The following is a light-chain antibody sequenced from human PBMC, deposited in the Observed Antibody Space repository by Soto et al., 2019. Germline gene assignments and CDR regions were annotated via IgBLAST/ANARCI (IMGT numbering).Light chain of an antibody. CDR1: QSLVHSDGDTY. Sequence: DIVMTQTPLSSPVTLGQPASISCRSSQSLVHSDGDTYLNWLQQRPGQPPRLLIYKISKRFSGVPDRFTGGGAGTDFTLKISRVAAEDVGTYYCMQQTQFPFTFGGGTKVDIK. CDR3: MQQTQFPFT. V-gene: IGKV2-24*01. J-gene: IGKJ4*01. CDR2: KIS.